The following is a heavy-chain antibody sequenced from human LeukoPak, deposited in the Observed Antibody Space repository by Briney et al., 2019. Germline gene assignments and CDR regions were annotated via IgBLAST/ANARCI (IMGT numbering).Heavy chain of an antibody. D-gene: IGHD5-18*01. CDR3: AREGTAMVSFDY. J-gene: IGHJ4*02. CDR2: ISSGGNTI. CDR1: GFTFSSYE. Sequence: GGSLRLSCAASGFTFSSYEMNWVRQAPGKGLEWVSYISSGGNTIYYADSVKGRFTISRDNAKNSMYLQMNSLRAEDTAVYYCAREGTAMVSFDYWGQGTLVTVSS. V-gene: IGHV3-48*03.